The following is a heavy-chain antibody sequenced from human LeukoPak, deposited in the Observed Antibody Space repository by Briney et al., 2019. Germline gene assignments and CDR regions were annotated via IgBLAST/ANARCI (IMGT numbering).Heavy chain of an antibody. D-gene: IGHD4-17*01. J-gene: IGHJ3*02. CDR1: GGSISNKY. CDR3: ARPSYGDCDDAFDI. Sequence: SETLSLTCTVSGGSISNKYWSWIRQPPGKGLEWIGYIYYSGSTYYNPSLKSRVTISVDTSKNQFSLKLSSVTAADTAVYYCARPSYGDCDDAFDIWGQGTMVTVSS. V-gene: IGHV4-59*12. CDR2: IYYSGST.